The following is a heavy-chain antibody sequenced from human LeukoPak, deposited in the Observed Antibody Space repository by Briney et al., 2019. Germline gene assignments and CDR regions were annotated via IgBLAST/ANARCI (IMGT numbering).Heavy chain of an antibody. D-gene: IGHD1-26*01. Sequence: ASVKVSCKASGYTFTDYYMHWVRQAPGLGLEWMGWINPNSGGTHYAQKFQGRVTMTRDTSISTAYMELTRLRSDDTAVYYCASSEWELYYFDYWGQGTLVTVSS. CDR2: INPNSGGT. CDR3: ASSEWELYYFDY. J-gene: IGHJ4*02. CDR1: GYTFTDYY. V-gene: IGHV1-2*02.